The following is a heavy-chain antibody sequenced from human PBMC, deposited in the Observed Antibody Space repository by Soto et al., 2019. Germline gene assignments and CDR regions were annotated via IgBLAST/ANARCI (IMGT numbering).Heavy chain of an antibody. D-gene: IGHD4-17*01. V-gene: IGHV1-18*01. CDR2: ISAYNGNT. CDR3: ATGPPDYVALYFDY. J-gene: IGHJ4*02. CDR1: GYTFTSYG. Sequence: ASVKVSCKASGYTFTSYGISWVRQAPGQGLEWMGWISAYNGNTNYAQKLQGRVTMTTDTPTSTAYMELRSLRSDDTAVYYCATGPPDYVALYFDYWGQGTLVTVSS.